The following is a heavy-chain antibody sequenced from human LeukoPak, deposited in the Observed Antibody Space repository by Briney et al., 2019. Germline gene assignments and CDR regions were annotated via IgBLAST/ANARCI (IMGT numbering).Heavy chain of an antibody. D-gene: IGHD1-26*01. J-gene: IGHJ4*02. Sequence: GGSLSLSCAASGFTFSNYGMHWVRQAPGKGLEWVAVISYDGRDKEYEDSVKGRFTISRDNSKSTLYLQMNSLRNEDAAVYYCAKDRQWMIVGMDYWGQGTLVTVSS. CDR1: GFTFSNYG. V-gene: IGHV3-30*18. CDR3: AKDRQWMIVGMDY. CDR2: ISYDGRDK.